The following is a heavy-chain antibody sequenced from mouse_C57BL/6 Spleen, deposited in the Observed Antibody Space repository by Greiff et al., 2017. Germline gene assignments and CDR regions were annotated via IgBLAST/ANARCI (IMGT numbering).Heavy chain of an antibody. CDR1: GYAFSSSW. CDR3: AEICDNDAMDY. J-gene: IGHJ4*01. Sequence: VQLQQSGPELVKPGASVKISCKASGYAFSSSWMNWVKQRPGKGLEWIGRIYPGDGDTNYNGKFKGKATLTADKSSSTAYMQRSSLTSEDSAVYCGAEICDNDAMDYWGQGTSVTVSS. V-gene: IGHV1-82*01. D-gene: IGHD1-3*01. CDR2: IYPGDGDT.